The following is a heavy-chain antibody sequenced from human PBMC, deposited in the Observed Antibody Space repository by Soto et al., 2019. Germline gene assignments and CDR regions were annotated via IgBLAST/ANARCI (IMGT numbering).Heavy chain of an antibody. Sequence: EVQLVQSGGGLVQPGGSLRLSCVGSGFTFTDFYMNWVRQAPGKGLEGVANIRPDGSETNYVESVKGGFTTSRDNAKNSLFLQMNSLRADDTAVYYCAGWGGHDYNYWGQGILVTVSS. J-gene: IGHJ4*02. CDR2: IRPDGSET. D-gene: IGHD4-4*01. V-gene: IGHV3-7*03. CDR1: GFTFTDFY. CDR3: AGWGGHDYNY.